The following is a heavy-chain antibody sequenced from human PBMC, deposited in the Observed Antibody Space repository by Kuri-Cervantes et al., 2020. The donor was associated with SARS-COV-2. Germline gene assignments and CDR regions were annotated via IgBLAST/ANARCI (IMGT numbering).Heavy chain of an antibody. J-gene: IGHJ3*02. CDR2: IRYDGSNK. D-gene: IGHD6-19*01. V-gene: IGHV3-30*02. Sequence: GGSLRLSCAASGFTFSSYGMHWVRQAPGKGLEWVAFIRYDGSNKYYADSVKGRFTISRDNSKNTLYLQMNSLRAEDTAVYYCATLSQWLGFSDAFDIWGQGTMVTVSS. CDR1: GFTFSSYG. CDR3: ATLSQWLGFSDAFDI.